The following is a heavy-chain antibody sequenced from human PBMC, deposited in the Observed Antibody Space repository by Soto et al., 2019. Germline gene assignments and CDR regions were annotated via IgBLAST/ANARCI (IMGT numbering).Heavy chain of an antibody. J-gene: IGHJ6*03. CDR2: IFSNDEK. Sequence: QVTLKESGPVLVKPTETLTLTCTVSGFSLSNARMGVSWIRQPPGKALEWLAHIFSNDEKSYSTSLKSRLTISKDTSKSQVVLTMTNMDPVDTATYYCARMTHEPRSVTTMVRGEDYYYYYMDVWGKGTTVTVSS. V-gene: IGHV2-26*01. CDR1: GFSLSNARMG. D-gene: IGHD3-10*01. CDR3: ARMTHEPRSVTTMVRGEDYYYYYMDV.